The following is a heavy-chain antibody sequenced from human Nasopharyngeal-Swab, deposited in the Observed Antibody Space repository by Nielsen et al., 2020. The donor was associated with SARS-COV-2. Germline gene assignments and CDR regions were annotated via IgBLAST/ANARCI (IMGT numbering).Heavy chain of an antibody. CDR3: ARGRYYDYVWGSYGLDY. CDR2: INSDGSST. V-gene: IGHV3-74*01. J-gene: IGHJ4*02. CDR1: GFTFSGFW. D-gene: IGHD3-16*01. Sequence: GGSLRLSCAASGFTFSGFWMHWVRQAPGKGLVWASRINSDGSSTSYADSVKGRFTISRDNAKNTLYLQMNSLRAEDTAVYYCARGRYYDYVWGSYGLDYWGQGTLVTVSS.